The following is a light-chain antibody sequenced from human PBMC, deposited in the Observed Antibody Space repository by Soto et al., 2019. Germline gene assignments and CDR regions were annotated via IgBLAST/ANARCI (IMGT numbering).Light chain of an antibody. CDR3: ATLDGGRTPQGV. CDR2: DNN. CDR1: TSNIGKYY. J-gene: IGLJ1*01. Sequence: QSVLSQPPSVSAAPGQRVTISCSGSTSNIGKYYVSWYQQVPGTAPRLLIYDNNQRPSGIPDRFSGSKSGTLATLAITGLQTGDEADYYCATLDGGRTPQGVFGTVTKLTVL. V-gene: IGLV1-51*01.